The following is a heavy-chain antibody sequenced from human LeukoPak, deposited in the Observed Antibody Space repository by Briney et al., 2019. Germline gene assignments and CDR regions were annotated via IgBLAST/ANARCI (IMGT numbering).Heavy chain of an antibody. J-gene: IGHJ3*02. CDR1: GFTFSSYG. Sequence: GGSLRLSCAASGFTFSSYGMHWVRQAPGKGLEWVAFIRYDGSNKYYADSVKGRFTISRDNSKNTLYLQMNSLRAEDTAVYYCAKIGAALNWNDGGGAFDIWGQGTMVTVSS. CDR2: IRYDGSNK. D-gene: IGHD1-1*01. CDR3: AKIGAALNWNDGGGAFDI. V-gene: IGHV3-30*02.